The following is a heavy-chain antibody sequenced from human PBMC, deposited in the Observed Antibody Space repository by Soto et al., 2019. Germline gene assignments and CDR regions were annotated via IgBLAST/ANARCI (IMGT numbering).Heavy chain of an antibody. CDR3: AKAAAVVVAAMFDY. CDR2: ISGSGGST. J-gene: IGHJ4*02. Sequence: EVQLLESGGGLVQPGGSLRLSCAASGFTVSRYAMSWVRQAPGKGLEWVSAISGSGGSTYYADSVKGRFTISRDNSKNTLYLQMNRLRAEDTAVYYCAKAAAVVVAAMFDYWGQGTLVTVSS. D-gene: IGHD2-15*01. V-gene: IGHV3-23*01. CDR1: GFTVSRYA.